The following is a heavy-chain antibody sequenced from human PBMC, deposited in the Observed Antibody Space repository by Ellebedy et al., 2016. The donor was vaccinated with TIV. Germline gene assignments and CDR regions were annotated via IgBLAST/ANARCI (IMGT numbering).Heavy chain of an antibody. D-gene: IGHD3-22*01. J-gene: IGHJ4*02. CDR2: IYYSGST. V-gene: IGHV4-39*07. Sequence: SETLSLXXTVSGGSISSSSYYWGWIRQPPGKGLEWIGSIYYSGSTYYNPSLKSRVTISVDTSKNQFSLKLSSVTAADTAVYYCARDSSGIDYWGQGTLVTVSS. CDR1: GGSISSSSYY. CDR3: ARDSSGIDY.